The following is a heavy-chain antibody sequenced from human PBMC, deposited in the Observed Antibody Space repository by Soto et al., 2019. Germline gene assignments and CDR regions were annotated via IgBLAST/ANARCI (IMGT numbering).Heavy chain of an antibody. CDR3: ARDPRPGDSGAFYYYYGMDV. V-gene: IGHV3-74*01. J-gene: IGHJ6*02. CDR1: GFTFSSYW. Sequence: LRLSCAASGFTFSSYWMHWVRQAPGKGLVWVSRINSDGSSTSYADSVKGRFTISRDNAKNTLYLQMNSLRAEDTAVYYCARDPRPGDSGAFYYYYGMDVWGQGTTVTVSS. CDR2: INSDGSST. D-gene: IGHD3-10*01.